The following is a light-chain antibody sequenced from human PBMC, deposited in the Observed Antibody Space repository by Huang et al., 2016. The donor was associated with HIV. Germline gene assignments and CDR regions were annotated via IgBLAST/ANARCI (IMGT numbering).Light chain of an antibody. J-gene: IGKJ1*01. V-gene: IGKV3-20*01. CDR3: QQYSVSPWT. CDR1: QNVTNDY. Sequence: PGERGAISCRASQNVTNDYLAWYQQKSGQAPRLLIYGSSGRATGVPVRFGGRGSGAEFILTIDRLEPEDFASYYCQQYSVSPWTFGPGTKLEVK. CDR2: GSS.